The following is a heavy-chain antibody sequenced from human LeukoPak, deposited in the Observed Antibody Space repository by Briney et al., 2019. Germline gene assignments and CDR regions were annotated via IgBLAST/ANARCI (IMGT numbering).Heavy chain of an antibody. V-gene: IGHV3-7*01. CDR2: IKEDGSKK. D-gene: IGHD2-21*02. CDR1: GFTLSFYW. Sequence: GGSLRLSCAGSGFTLSFYWMTWVRQAPGKGLEWLANIKEDGSKKYYVDSVKGRFTISRDNAKNSLFLQMNSLRNEDTAVYYCVRDAVTAYWGQGTLVTVSS. CDR3: VRDAVTAY. J-gene: IGHJ4*02.